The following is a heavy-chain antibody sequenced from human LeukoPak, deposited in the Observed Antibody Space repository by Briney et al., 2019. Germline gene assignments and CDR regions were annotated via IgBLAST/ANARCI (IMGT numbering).Heavy chain of an antibody. Sequence: RGASVKVSCKASGYTFTSYAVHWVRQAPGQSLEWMGWINPGNGNTKYSQKFQGRVTITRDTSASTAYMELSGLRSEDTAVYYCARYYGSGSYDYWGQGTLVTVSS. V-gene: IGHV1-3*01. CDR2: INPGNGNT. CDR1: GYTFTSYA. CDR3: ARYYGSGSYDY. J-gene: IGHJ4*02. D-gene: IGHD3-10*01.